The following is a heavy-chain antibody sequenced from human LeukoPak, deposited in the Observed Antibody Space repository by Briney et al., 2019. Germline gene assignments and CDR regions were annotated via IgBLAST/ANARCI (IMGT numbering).Heavy chain of an antibody. CDR3: ARADRLHGGPYLIGP. CDR1: GYSFTDYY. CDR2: INPNSGGT. Sequence: ASVKVSCKTSGYSFTDYYTHWVRQAPGQGLEWMGWINPNSGGTSSAQKFQGRVTMTRDTSITTVYMEVNWLTSDDTAMYYCARADRLHGGPYLIGPWGQGTLVTVSS. V-gene: IGHV1-2*02. D-gene: IGHD3-16*01. J-gene: IGHJ5*02.